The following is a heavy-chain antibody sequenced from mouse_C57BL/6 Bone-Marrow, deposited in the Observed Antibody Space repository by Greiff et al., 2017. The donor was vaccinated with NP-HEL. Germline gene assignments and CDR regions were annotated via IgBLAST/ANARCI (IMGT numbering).Heavy chain of an antibody. D-gene: IGHD1-1*01. CDR3: ARDRHYGSYFDY. CDR1: GFTFSDYY. CDR2: INYDGSST. J-gene: IGHJ2*01. V-gene: IGHV5-16*01. Sequence: EVQVVESEGGLVQPGSSMKLSCTASGFTFSDYYMAWVRQVPEKGLEWVANINYDGSSTYYLDSLKSRFIISRDNAKNILYLQMSSLKSEDTATYYCARDRHYGSYFDYWGQGTTLTVSS.